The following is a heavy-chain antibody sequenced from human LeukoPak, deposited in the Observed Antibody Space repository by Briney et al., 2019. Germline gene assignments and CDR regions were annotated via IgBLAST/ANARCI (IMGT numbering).Heavy chain of an antibody. J-gene: IGHJ4*02. CDR3: ARDGEYGTGSYYRGCFDY. CDR1: GYTFTVYY. CDR2: IHPRSGET. Sequence: ASVQVSCKASGYTFTVYYMHWVRQAPEQGLEWMGWIHPRSGETNYAYKFRGRVTMTRDTSISTTYMDLGSLGSDDTAVYYCARDGEYGTGSYYRGCFDYWGQGTLVTVSS. V-gene: IGHV1-2*02. D-gene: IGHD3-10*01.